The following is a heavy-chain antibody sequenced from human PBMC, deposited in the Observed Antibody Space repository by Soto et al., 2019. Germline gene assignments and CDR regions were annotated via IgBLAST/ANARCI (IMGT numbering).Heavy chain of an antibody. Sequence: GSLRLSCAASGFTFSSYWMSWVRQAPGKGLEWVANIKQDGSEKYYVDSVKGRFTISRDNAKNSLYLQMNSLRAEDTAVYYCANFLRHYYYGMDVWGQGTTVTVSS. CDR3: ANFLRHYYYGMDV. D-gene: IGHD4-17*01. CDR1: GFTFSSYW. CDR2: IKQDGSEK. J-gene: IGHJ6*02. V-gene: IGHV3-7*05.